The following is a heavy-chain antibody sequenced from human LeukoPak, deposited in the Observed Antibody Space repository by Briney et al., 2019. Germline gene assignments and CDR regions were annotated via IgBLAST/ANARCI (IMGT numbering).Heavy chain of an antibody. V-gene: IGHV1-18*01. CDR1: GYTFTNFG. Sequence: ASVKVSCKSSGYTFTNFGFTWVRQAPGQGLEWMGWVSSYNGDANYAQRFQGRVSMTTDTSTSTAYMELRRLRSDDTAVYYCARDLGRYCSGGSCHYYSYYMDVWGKGTTVTVSS. J-gene: IGHJ6*03. CDR3: ARDLGRYCSGGSCHYYSYYMDV. CDR2: VSSYNGDA. D-gene: IGHD2-15*01.